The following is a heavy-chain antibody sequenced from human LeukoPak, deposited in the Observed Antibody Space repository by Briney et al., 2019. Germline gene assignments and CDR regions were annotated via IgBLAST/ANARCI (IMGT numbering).Heavy chain of an antibody. J-gene: IGHJ4*02. Sequence: KSSETLSLTCTVSGGSISSSSYYWGWIRQPPGKGLEWIGSIYYSGSTYYNPSLKSRVTISVDTSKNQFSLKLSSVTAADTAVYYCARSLSITYYYDSSGYPLTRDYWGQGTLVTVSS. CDR1: GGSISSSSYY. CDR2: IYYSGST. CDR3: ARSLSITYYYDSSGYPLTRDY. V-gene: IGHV4-39*01. D-gene: IGHD3-22*01.